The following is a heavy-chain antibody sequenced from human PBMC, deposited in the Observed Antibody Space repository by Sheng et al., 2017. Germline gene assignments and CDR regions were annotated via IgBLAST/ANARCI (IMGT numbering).Heavy chain of an antibody. CDR2: IYYSGST. D-gene: IGHD3-9*01. V-gene: IGHV4-39*07. CDR3: ARAHSFDWLFPTWYYFDY. J-gene: IGHJ4*02. CDR1: GGSISSSSYY. Sequence: QLQLQESGPGLVKPSETLSLTCTVSGGSISSSSYYWGWIRQPPGKGLEWIGSIYYSGSTYYNPSLKSRVTISVDTSKNQFSLKLSSVTAADTAVYYCARAHSFDWLFPTWYYFDYWGQGTLVTVSS.